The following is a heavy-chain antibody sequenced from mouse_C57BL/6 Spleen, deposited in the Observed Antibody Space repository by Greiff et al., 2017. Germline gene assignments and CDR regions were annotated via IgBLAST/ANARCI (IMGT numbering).Heavy chain of an antibody. CDR2: IYPGDGDT. CDR3: ARSITTGYFDY. D-gene: IGHD1-1*01. V-gene: IGHV1-82*01. J-gene: IGHJ2*01. CDR1: GYAFSSSW. Sequence: QVQLQQSGPELVKPGASVKISCKASGYAFSSSWMNWVKQRPGKGLEWIGRIYPGDGDTNYNGKFKGKATLTADTSSSTAYMQLSSLTSEDSAVYFCARSITTGYFDYWGQGTTLTVSS.